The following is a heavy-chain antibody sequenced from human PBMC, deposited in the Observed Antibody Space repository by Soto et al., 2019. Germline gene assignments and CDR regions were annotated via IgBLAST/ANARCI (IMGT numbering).Heavy chain of an antibody. V-gene: IGHV3-23*01. CDR2: ISGSGGST. Sequence: GGSLTLSXAVSGVTFSSDAMSWVRQAPGKGLEWVSAISGSGGSTYYADSVKGRFTISRDNSKNTLYLQMNSLRAEDTAVYHCAKGTMILVATDAFDIWGQGTMVTVSS. J-gene: IGHJ3*02. D-gene: IGHD3-22*01. CDR1: GVTFSSDA. CDR3: AKGTMILVATDAFDI.